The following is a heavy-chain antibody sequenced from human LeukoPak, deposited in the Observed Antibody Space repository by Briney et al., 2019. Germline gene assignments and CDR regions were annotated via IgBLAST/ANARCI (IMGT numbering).Heavy chain of an antibody. V-gene: IGHV4-59*08. J-gene: IGHJ4*02. CDR1: GGSISSFY. CDR2: VYNSRVT. CDR3: ARLWDSSSSLDY. D-gene: IGHD6-6*01. Sequence: SETLSLTCTVSGGSISSFYWSWIRQPPGKGLEWSGFVYNSRVTNYNPSLKSRVAISVDTSKNQFSLNLSSVTAADTAVYYCARLWDSSSSLDYWGQGTLVTVSS.